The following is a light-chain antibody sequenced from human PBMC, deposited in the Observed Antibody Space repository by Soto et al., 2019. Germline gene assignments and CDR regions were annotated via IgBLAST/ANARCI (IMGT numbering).Light chain of an antibody. J-gene: IGLJ1*01. Sequence: QSALTQPASVSGSPGQSITISCTGTSSDIGSYKFVSWYQQHPGKAPKLMIYEVSNRPSGVSNRFSGSKSGNTASLTISGLQSEDEADYYCSSYATSSTLVFGTGTKLTVL. CDR1: SSDIGSYKF. CDR3: SSYATSSTLV. V-gene: IGLV2-14*01. CDR2: EVS.